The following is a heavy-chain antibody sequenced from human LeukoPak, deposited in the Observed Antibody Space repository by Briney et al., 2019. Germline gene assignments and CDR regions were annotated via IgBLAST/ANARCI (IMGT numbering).Heavy chain of an antibody. D-gene: IGHD3-10*01. V-gene: IGHV4-59*08. CDR1: GGSISSYY. CDR2: IYYSGST. J-gene: IGHJ4*02. Sequence: PSETLSLTCTVSGGSISSYYWSWIRQPPGKGLEWIGYIYYSGSTNYNPSLKSRVTISVNTSKKQFSLKLSSVTAADTAVYYCAGLWFGESPVDYSGQGTLVTVSS. CDR3: AGLWFGESPVDY.